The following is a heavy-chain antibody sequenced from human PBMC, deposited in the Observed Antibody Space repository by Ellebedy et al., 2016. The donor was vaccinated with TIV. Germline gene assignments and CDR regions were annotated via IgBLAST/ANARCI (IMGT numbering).Heavy chain of an antibody. CDR3: ARYHCPGGICDSFDY. CDR1: GGSISGYF. V-gene: IGHV4-59*01. D-gene: IGHD2-8*02. J-gene: IGHJ4*02. CDR2: IYFSGTT. Sequence: MPGGSLRLSCTVSGGSISGYFWAWIRQPPGKGLEWIGWIYFSGTTNYNLSLKSRVTTSVDTSKNQFSLMLNSVTAADTALYFCARYHCPGGICDSFDYWGQGTLVTVSS.